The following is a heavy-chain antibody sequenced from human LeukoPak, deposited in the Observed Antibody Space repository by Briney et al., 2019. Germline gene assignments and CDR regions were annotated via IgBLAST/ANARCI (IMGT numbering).Heavy chain of an antibody. CDR2: IYYSGST. CDR1: GGSISSRSYY. CDR3: ARSYGSGSSQWGAFDI. V-gene: IGHV4-39*01. J-gene: IGHJ3*02. Sequence: PSETLSLTCTVSGGSISSRSYYWGWIRQPPGKGLEWIGSIYYSGSTYYNPSLKSRVTISVDTSKNQFSLKLRSVTAADTAVYYCARSYGSGSSQWGAFDIWGQGTIVTASS. D-gene: IGHD3-10*01.